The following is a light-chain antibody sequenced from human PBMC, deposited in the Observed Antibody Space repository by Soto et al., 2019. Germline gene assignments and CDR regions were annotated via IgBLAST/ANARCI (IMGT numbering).Light chain of an antibody. J-gene: IGKJ2*01. CDR2: TSG. CDR1: QRITTY. Sequence: IHMTQSPSSLSASVGDRITVTCRASQRITTYVNWYQLKPGEAPKLLISTSGTLQRGVPSRFSGSGSGPDFPLTITRLQPADFATYFCQQTYSTPYTFGQGTKLEIK. V-gene: IGKV1-39*01. CDR3: QQTYSTPYT.